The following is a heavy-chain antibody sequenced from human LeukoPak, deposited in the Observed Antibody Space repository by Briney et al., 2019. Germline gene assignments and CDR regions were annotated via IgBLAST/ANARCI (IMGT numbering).Heavy chain of an antibody. CDR1: GGSISSSNW. CDR2: VYHSGST. V-gene: IGHV4-4*02. CDR3: ARGMYNWNDPYYFDY. J-gene: IGHJ4*02. Sequence: SETLSLTCAVSGGSISSSNWWSWVRQPPGKGLEWIGEVYHSGSTNYNPSLKSRVTISVDKSKNQFSLKLSSVTAADTAVYYCARGMYNWNDPYYFDYWGQGTLVTVSS. D-gene: IGHD1-20*01.